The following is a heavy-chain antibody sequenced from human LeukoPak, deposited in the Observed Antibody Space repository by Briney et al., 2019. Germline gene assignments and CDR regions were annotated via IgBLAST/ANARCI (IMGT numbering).Heavy chain of an antibody. CDR3: AKDFGQWLVATFDY. D-gene: IGHD6-19*01. Sequence: GGSLRLSCAASGFTFSSYAMSWVRQAPGKVLEWVSAFSGSGGSTYYADSVTGRFTISRDNSENTLYLQMNSLRAEDTAVYYCAKDFGQWLVATFDYWGQGTLVTVSS. V-gene: IGHV3-23*01. CDR2: FSGSGGST. CDR1: GFTFSSYA. J-gene: IGHJ4*02.